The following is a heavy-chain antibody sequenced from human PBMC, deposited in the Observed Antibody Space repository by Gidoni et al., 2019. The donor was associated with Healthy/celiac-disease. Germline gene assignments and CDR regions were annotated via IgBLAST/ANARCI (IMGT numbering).Heavy chain of an antibody. CDR3: AHSIYWDSVAEGERLQYNWFDP. D-gene: IGHD4-4*01. Sequence: QITLKESGPTLLKPTQTLTLTCTFPRFSLSTSGVGVGWIRQPPGKVLEWLELIYWDDDKRDSPYLKNRLTITKDTSKNKVVITMTNMDPVDRATYYCAHSIYWDSVAEGERLQYNWFDPWGQGTLVTVSS. CDR1: RFSLSTSGVG. J-gene: IGHJ5*02. V-gene: IGHV2-5*02. CDR2: IYWDDDK.